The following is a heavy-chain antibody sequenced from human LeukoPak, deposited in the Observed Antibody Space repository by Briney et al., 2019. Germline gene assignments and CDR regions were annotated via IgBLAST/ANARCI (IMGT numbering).Heavy chain of an antibody. Sequence: SVKVSCKASGGTFSSYAISWVRQAPGQGLEWMGRIIPILGIANYAQKFQGRVTITADKSTSTAYMELSSLRSEDTAVYYCAREPPYGSGSYYSPNYWGQGTLVTVSS. V-gene: IGHV1-69*04. D-gene: IGHD3-10*01. J-gene: IGHJ4*02. CDR1: GGTFSSYA. CDR2: IIPILGIA. CDR3: AREPPYGSGSYYSPNY.